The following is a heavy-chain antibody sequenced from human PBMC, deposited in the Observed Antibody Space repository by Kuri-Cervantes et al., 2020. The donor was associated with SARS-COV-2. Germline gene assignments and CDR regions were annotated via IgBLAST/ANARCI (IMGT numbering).Heavy chain of an antibody. Sequence: ASVKVSCKASGYTFTGYYMHWVRQAPGQGLEWMGWISGYNGNTEYTQKLQGRVTMTTDTSTSTAYMGMRSLRSDDTAVYFCARDRYCASTTCSLSPWGQGTLVTVSS. CDR1: GYTFTGYY. V-gene: IGHV1-18*04. CDR2: ISGYNGNT. CDR3: ARDRYCASTTCSLSP. D-gene: IGHD2-2*01. J-gene: IGHJ1*01.